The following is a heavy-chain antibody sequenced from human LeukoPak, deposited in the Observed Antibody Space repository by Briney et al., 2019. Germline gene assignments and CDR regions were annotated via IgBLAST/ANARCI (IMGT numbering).Heavy chain of an antibody. D-gene: IGHD3-22*01. CDR1: GFTFSSYA. J-gene: IGHJ1*01. CDR2: ISGSGGST. Sequence: PGGPLRLSCAASGFTFSSYAMSWVRQAPGKGLEWVSAISGSGGSTYYADSVKGRFTISRDNSKNTLYLQMNSLRAEDTAVYYCAKDQPDFIYYYDSSAINWDFQHWGQGTLVTVSS. CDR3: AKDQPDFIYYYDSSAINWDFQH. V-gene: IGHV3-23*01.